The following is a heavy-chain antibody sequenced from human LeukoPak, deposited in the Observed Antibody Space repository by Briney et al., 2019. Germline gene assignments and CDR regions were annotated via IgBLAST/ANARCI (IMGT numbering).Heavy chain of an antibody. D-gene: IGHD6-13*01. J-gene: IGHJ4*02. Sequence: GGSLRLSCAASGFSSSSYDMSWVRQAPGKGLEWVSSISGNGGSTFSAHSVKGRFTISRDNSKNTLYLQMNSLRAEDTAVYYCANLYSSSWSVDYWGQGTLVTVSS. CDR2: ISGNGGST. CDR1: GFSSSSYD. CDR3: ANLYSSSWSVDY. V-gene: IGHV3-23*01.